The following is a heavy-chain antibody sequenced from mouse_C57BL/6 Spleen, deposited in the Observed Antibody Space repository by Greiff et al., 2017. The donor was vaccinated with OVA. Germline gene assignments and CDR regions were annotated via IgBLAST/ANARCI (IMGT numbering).Heavy chain of an antibody. CDR3: ASGAAQAWFAY. CDR2: IDPSDSYT. D-gene: IGHD3-2*02. CDR1: GYTFTSYW. V-gene: IGHV1-69*01. J-gene: IGHJ3*01. Sequence: VKLQESGAELVMPGASVKLSCKASGYTFTSYWMHWVKQRPGQGLEWIGEIDPSDSYTNYNQKFKGKSTLTVDKSSSTAYMQLSSLTSEDSAVYYCASGAAQAWFAYWGQGTLVTVSA.